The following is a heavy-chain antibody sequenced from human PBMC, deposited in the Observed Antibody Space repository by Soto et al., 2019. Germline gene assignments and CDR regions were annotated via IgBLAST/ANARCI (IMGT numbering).Heavy chain of an antibody. CDR2: IWYDGSDK. D-gene: IGHD6-19*01. CDR3: ARVTPPPEDDSSGRPGY. J-gene: IGHJ4*02. CDR1: GFTFSTYG. V-gene: IGHV3-33*01. Sequence: GGSLRLSCAASGFTFSTYGMHWVRQAPGKGLEWVAVIWYDGSDKYYADSVKGRFTISRDNSKNTLYLQMNSLRAEDTAVYYCARVTPPPEDDSSGRPGYWGQGTLVTVSS.